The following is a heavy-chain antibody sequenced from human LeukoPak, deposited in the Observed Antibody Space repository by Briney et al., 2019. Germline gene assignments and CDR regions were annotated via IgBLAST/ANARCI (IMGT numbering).Heavy chain of an antibody. CDR2: INPSGGST. J-gene: IGHJ5*02. Sequence: ASVKVSCKASGFTFTSYYMHWVRQAPGQGLEWMGIINPSGGSTSYAQKFQGRVTMTRDTSTSTVYMELSSLRSEDTAVYYCARDQAYYYDSSGYYTPGIWFDPWGQGTLVTVSS. V-gene: IGHV1-46*01. D-gene: IGHD3-22*01. CDR3: ARDQAYYYDSSGYYTPGIWFDP. CDR1: GFTFTSYY.